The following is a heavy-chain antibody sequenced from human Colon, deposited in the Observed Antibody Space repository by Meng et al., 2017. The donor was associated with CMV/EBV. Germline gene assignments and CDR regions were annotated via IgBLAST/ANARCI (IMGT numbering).Heavy chain of an antibody. CDR3: ARQRNWSYAYYLDY. V-gene: IGHV4-39*07. J-gene: IGHJ4*02. D-gene: IGHD1-7*01. Sequence: SETLSLTCTVSGGSFSSSNYYWVWIRQPPGKGLEWIGSLYYTGGTNYNPSLKSRVSISVDTSKNQFSLKLSSVAAADTAVYYCARQRNWSYAYYLDYWGQGTLVTVSS. CDR1: GGSFSSSNYY. CDR2: LYYTGGT.